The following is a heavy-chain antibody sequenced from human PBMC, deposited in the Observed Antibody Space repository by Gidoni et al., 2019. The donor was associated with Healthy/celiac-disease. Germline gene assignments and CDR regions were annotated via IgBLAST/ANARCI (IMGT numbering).Heavy chain of an antibody. Sequence: EVQLVESGGGLVKPGGSLRLSCAASGFTFSSYSMNWVRQAPGKGLEWVSSISSSSSYIYYADSVKGRFTISRDNAKNSLYLQMNSLRAEDTAVYYCASPAGRDCSSTSCYYYGMDVWGQGTTVTVSS. D-gene: IGHD2-2*01. CDR3: ASPAGRDCSSTSCYYYGMDV. V-gene: IGHV3-21*01. CDR1: GFTFSSYS. CDR2: ISSSSSYI. J-gene: IGHJ6*02.